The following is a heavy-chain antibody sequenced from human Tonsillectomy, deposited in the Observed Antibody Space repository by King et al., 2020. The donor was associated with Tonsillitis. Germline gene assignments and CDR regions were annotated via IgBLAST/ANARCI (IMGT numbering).Heavy chain of an antibody. V-gene: IGHV1-46*01. D-gene: IGHD6-19*01. CDR2: INPSGGST. Sequence: QLVQSGAEVKKPGASVKVSCKASGYTFTSYYMHWVRQAPGQGLEWMGIINPSGGSTSYAQKFQGRVTMTRDTSTSTVYMELSSLGSEDTAVYYCAREDSGGWYTLSLYYYGMDVWGQGTTVTVSS. CDR1: GYTFTSYY. CDR3: AREDSGGWYTLSLYYYGMDV. J-gene: IGHJ6*02.